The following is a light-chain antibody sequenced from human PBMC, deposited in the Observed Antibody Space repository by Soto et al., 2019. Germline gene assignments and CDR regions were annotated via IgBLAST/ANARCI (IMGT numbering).Light chain of an antibody. V-gene: IGKV3-15*01. J-gene: IGKJ4*01. CDR1: QNVNNY. CDR3: HQHNNWPLT. Sequence: EIVMTQAPGTLSVSPGERATLSCRASQNVNNYLAWYQQKPGQAPRLLIYAASTRATGIPASFSGSGSGTEFTLTISSLQSEDFAVYYCHQHNNWPLTFGGGTKVEIK. CDR2: AAS.